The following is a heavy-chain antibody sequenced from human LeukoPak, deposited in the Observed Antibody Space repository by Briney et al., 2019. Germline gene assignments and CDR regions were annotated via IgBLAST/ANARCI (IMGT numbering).Heavy chain of an antibody. D-gene: IGHD2-21*02. CDR2: IYYSGST. J-gene: IGHJ3*02. CDR1: GGSISSYC. Sequence: PSETLSLTCTVSGGSISSYCWSWIRQPPGKGLEWIGYIYYSGSTNYNPSLKSRVTISVDTSKNQFSLKLSSVTAADTAVYYCARDSLAYCGGGCLDAFDIWGQGTMVTVSS. V-gene: IGHV4-59*01. CDR3: ARDSLAYCGGGCLDAFDI.